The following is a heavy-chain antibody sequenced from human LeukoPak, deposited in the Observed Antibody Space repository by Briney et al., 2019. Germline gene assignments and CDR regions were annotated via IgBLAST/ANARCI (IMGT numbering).Heavy chain of an antibody. J-gene: IGHJ2*01. CDR2: IHSSGST. CDR3: ARETRESRYFDL. D-gene: IGHD4-23*01. V-gene: IGHV4-4*07. Sequence: IGRIHSSGSTNYNSSLKTRVAMSLDTSKNQSSLNLTSVTAADTAVYYCARETRESRYFDLWGRGTPVTVSS.